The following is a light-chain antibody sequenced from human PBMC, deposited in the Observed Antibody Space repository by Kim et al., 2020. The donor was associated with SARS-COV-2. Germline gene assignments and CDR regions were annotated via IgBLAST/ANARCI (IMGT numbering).Light chain of an antibody. CDR2: DAS. J-gene: IGKJ1*01. CDR1: QSVLSS. CDR3: QQRSNWSWT. Sequence: LSPGPSASLSCRPSQSVLSSFASSPQHPGQAPRLLIYDASTRATGIPARFSGSGSGTAFPLTISSLEPEDFAVYYCQQRSNWSWTFGQGTKVAIK. V-gene: IGKV3-11*01.